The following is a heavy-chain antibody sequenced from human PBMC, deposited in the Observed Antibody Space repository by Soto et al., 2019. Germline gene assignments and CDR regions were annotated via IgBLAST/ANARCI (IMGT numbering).Heavy chain of an antibody. CDR1: GGSISSHH. V-gene: IGHV4-59*11. J-gene: IGHJ6*02. CDR3: ARDGSEASGMDV. D-gene: IGHD1-26*01. Sequence: SQTLSLTCTVSGGSISSHHCSWFGQAPGKGLEWIGHIYYRGSTSYYPSLRSRSTISVDTSYNQFSLKLNSVTTADTAVYYCARDGSEASGMDVWGQGTKVTVSS. CDR2: IYYRGST.